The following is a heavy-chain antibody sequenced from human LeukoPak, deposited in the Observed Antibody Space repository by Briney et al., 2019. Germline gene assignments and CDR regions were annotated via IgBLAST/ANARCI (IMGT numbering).Heavy chain of an antibody. D-gene: IGHD3-10*01. V-gene: IGHV4-34*01. CDR2: INHSGST. CDR1: GGSFSGYY. CDR3: ARDSPQGNYFDY. J-gene: IGHJ4*02. Sequence: SETLSLTCAVYGGSFSGYYWSWIRQPPGKGLEWIGEINHSGSTNYNPSLKSRVTMSVDTSKNQFSLKLSSVTAADTAVYYCARDSPQGNYFDYWGQGTLVTVSS.